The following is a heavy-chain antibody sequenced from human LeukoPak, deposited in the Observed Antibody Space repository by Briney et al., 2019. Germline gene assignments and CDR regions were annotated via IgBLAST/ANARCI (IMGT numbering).Heavy chain of an antibody. D-gene: IGHD6-6*01. Sequence: PGGSLRLSCAASGFTFSSYAMTWVRQAPGQGLEWVSTISTSGGSTYDADSVKGRFTISRDNSKNTLYLQMSGLRAEDTAVYYCARKAARLYNFDYWGLGTLVTVSS. CDR1: GFTFSSYA. CDR2: ISTSGGST. CDR3: ARKAARLYNFDY. V-gene: IGHV3-23*01. J-gene: IGHJ4*02.